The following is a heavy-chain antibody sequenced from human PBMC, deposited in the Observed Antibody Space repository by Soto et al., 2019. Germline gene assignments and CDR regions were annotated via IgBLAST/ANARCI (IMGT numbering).Heavy chain of an antibody. Sequence: QVQLVQSGAEVKKPGASLKVSCKASGYTLTSYYMHWVRQAPGQGLEWMGIINPSAGSTSYAQKFQGRVTVTRDTSTSTIYMDLSSLRSEDTAVYYCARVSMIRGSGMDVWGQGTTVTVSS. CDR2: INPSAGST. V-gene: IGHV1-46*01. CDR1: GYTLTSYY. D-gene: IGHD3-10*01. CDR3: ARVSMIRGSGMDV. J-gene: IGHJ6*02.